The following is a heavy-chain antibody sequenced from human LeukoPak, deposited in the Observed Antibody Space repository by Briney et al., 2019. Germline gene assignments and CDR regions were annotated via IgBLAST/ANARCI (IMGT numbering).Heavy chain of an antibody. J-gene: IGHJ4*02. CDR1: GFTFSSYG. CDR3: AKAHCGGDCLPNDY. CDR2: ISYDGSNK. V-gene: IGHV3-30*18. Sequence: GGSLRLSCAASGFTFSSYGMHWVRQAPGKGLEWVAVISYDGSNKYYAYSVKGRFTISTDNYKNTLYLQMNSLRADATAVYYCAKAHCGGDCLPNDYWGQGKLVTVSS. D-gene: IGHD2-21*02.